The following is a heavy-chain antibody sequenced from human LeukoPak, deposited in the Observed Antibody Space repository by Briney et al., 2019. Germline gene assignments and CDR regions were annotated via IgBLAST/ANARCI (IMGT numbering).Heavy chain of an antibody. Sequence: SVKVSCKASVGTFSSYAISWVRQAPGQGLEWMGGIIPIFGTANYAQKFQGRVTITTDESTSTAYMELSSLRSEDTAVYYCASRLYDSSGYHDLWGRGTLVTVSS. J-gene: IGHJ2*01. CDR1: VGTFSSYA. D-gene: IGHD3-22*01. CDR3: ASRLYDSSGYHDL. CDR2: IIPIFGTA. V-gene: IGHV1-69*05.